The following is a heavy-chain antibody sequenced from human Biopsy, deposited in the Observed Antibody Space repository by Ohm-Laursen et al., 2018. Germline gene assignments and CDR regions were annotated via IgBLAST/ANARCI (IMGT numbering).Heavy chain of an antibody. CDR3: ARATYSSGHKIDS. V-gene: IGHV3-53*01. CDR2: IYSGDST. CDR1: GFVVSGTQ. J-gene: IGHJ4*02. Sequence: GSLRLSCAASGFVVSGTQMSWVRQAPRKGLEWVSVIYSGDSTYCADSVRGRFTISRDESKNTLYLQMNRLRAEDTAVYHCARATYSSGHKIDSWGQGTLVTVSS. D-gene: IGHD6-25*01.